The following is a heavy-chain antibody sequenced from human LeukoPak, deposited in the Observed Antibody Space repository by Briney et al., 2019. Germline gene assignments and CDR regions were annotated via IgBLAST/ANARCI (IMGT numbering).Heavy chain of an antibody. CDR3: ARVGIVVVTAIHWYFDL. V-gene: IGHV4-39*07. D-gene: IGHD2-21*02. Sequence: PSETLSLTCTVSGGSSSSSSYYWGWIRQPPGKGLEWIGSIYYSGSTYYNPSLKSRVTISVDTSKNQFSLKLRSVTAADTAVYYCARVGIVVVTAIHWYFDLWGRGTLVTVSS. CDR1: GGSSSSSSYY. CDR2: IYYSGST. J-gene: IGHJ2*01.